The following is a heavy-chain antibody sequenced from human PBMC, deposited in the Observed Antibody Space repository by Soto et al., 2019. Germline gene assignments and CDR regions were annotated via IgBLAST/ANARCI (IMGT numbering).Heavy chain of an antibody. CDR1: RGTFSSYA. Sequence: GASVKVSWKASRGTFSSYAISCVRQAPGQGLEWMGGIIPIFGTANYAQKFQGRVTITADESTSTAYMELSSLRSEDTAVYYCAREGIAARPFDYWGQGTLVTVSS. CDR3: AREGIAARPFDY. V-gene: IGHV1-69*13. D-gene: IGHD6-6*01. J-gene: IGHJ4*02. CDR2: IIPIFGTA.